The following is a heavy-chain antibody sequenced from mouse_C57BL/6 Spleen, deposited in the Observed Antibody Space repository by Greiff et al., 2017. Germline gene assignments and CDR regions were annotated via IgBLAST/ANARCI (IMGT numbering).Heavy chain of an antibody. Sequence: VQLQQSGAELVRPGASVKLSCTASGFNIKDYYMHWVKQRPEQGLEWIGRIDPEDGDTEYAPKFQGKATMTADTSSNTSYLQLSSLTSEDTAVYYCSKIIRSDAMDYWGQGTSGTVSS. CDR2: IDPEDGDT. V-gene: IGHV14-1*01. CDR1: GFNIKDYY. J-gene: IGHJ4*01. CDR3: SKIIRSDAMDY.